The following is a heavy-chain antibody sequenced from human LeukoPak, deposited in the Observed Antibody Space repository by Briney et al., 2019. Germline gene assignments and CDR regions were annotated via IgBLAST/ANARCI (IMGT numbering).Heavy chain of an antibody. Sequence: PGGSLRLSCAASGFTISGYWMTWVRQAPGKGLEWVANIKRDGTEKNYADSVKGRFIISRDNAENSLFLQMSSLRAEDTAVYYCARDADYTGYDLFDYWGQGTLVTVSS. CDR1: GFTISGYW. D-gene: IGHD5-12*01. CDR3: ARDADYTGYDLFDY. V-gene: IGHV3-7*01. J-gene: IGHJ4*02. CDR2: IKRDGTEK.